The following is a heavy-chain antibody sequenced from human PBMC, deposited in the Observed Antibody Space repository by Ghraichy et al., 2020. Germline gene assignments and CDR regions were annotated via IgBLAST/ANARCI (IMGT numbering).Heavy chain of an antibody. V-gene: IGHV6-1*01. CDR2: TYCRSKCYN. J-gene: IGHJ4*02. CDR3: AREVAVAGTLDS. CDR1: GDSVSSDSAA. Sequence: SQTLSLTCVISGDSVSSDSAAWNWIRHSPSRGLQWLGRTYCRSKCYNDYAVSVRSRVTIIPETSKNQFSLQLNSVTPEDTAVYFCAREVAVAGTLDSWGQGTLVTVSS. D-gene: IGHD6-19*01.